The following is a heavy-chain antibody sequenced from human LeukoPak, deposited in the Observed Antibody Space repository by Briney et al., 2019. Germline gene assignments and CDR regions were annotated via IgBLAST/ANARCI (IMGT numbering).Heavy chain of an antibody. CDR1: VGSISSGSYY. D-gene: IGHD3-10*01. Sequence: PSQTLSLTCTVSVGSISSGSYYWSWIRQPAGKGLEWNGRIYTSGSTNYNPSLKSRVTISVDTSKNQFSLKLSSVTAADTAVYYCAGGPLWFGELFYYYYYMDVWGKGTTVTISS. CDR2: IYTSGST. CDR3: AGGPLWFGELFYYYYYMDV. V-gene: IGHV4-61*02. J-gene: IGHJ6*03.